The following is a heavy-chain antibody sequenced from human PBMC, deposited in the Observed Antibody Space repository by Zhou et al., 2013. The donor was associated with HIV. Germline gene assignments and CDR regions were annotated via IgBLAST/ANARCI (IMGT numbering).Heavy chain of an antibody. CDR2: ISADNVDT. V-gene: IGHV1-18*01. CDR3: ARARKAARNYYYYYMDV. Sequence: QVPVVQSGAEVKKPGSSVRITCKASGGTFGTFAVSWVRQAPGQGLEWMGRISADNVDTNYVQNFQGRVTMTTDTSTNTAYMELSSLRSEDTAVYYCARARKAARNYYYYYMDVWAKGPRSPSP. D-gene: IGHD6-6*01. CDR1: GGTFGTFA. J-gene: IGHJ6*03.